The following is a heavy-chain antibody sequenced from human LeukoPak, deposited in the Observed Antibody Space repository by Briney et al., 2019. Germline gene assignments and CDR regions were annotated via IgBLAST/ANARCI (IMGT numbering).Heavy chain of an antibody. D-gene: IGHD4-17*01. V-gene: IGHV3-30*02. Sequence: PGGSLRLSCAASGFTFSSCGMHWVRQAPGKGLEWVAFIRYDGSNKYYADSVKGRFTISRDNSKNTLYLQMNSLRAEDTAVYYCAKDFTVTPQNNWFDPWGQGTLVTVSS. CDR2: IRYDGSNK. CDR1: GFTFSSCG. J-gene: IGHJ5*02. CDR3: AKDFTVTPQNNWFDP.